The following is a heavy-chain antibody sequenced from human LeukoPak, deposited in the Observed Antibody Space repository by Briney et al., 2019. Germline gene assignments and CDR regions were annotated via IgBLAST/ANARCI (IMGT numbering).Heavy chain of an antibody. CDR3: ARDGYSGLDY. J-gene: IGHJ4*02. CDR2: INSDGSST. CDR1: GFTFSSYW. D-gene: IGHD5-18*01. V-gene: IGHV3-74*01. Sequence: GSLRLSCAASGFTFSSYWMHWVRQAPGKGLVWVSHINSDGSSTSYADSVKGRLTISRDNAKNTLYLQMNSLRAEDTAVYYCARDGYSGLDYWGQGTLVTVSS.